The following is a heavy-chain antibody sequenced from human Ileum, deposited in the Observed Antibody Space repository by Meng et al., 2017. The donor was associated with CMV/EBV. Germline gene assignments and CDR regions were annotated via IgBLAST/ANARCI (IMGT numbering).Heavy chain of an antibody. CDR3: ARDQGGPTGFTVRDWFDP. J-gene: IGHJ5*02. V-gene: IGHV1-2*02. D-gene: IGHD4-11*01. CDR2: INPKSGGT. CDR1: SFTAYY. Sequence: SFTAYYIHWVRQAPGQGLEWVRWINPKSGGTNYAQKFQGRVTMTEDTSISTAYMELSRLKSDDTAVYYCARDQGGPTGFTVRDWFDPWGQGTLVTVSS.